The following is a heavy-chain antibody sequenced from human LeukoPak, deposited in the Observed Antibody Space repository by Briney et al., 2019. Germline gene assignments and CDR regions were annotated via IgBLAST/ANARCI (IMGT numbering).Heavy chain of an antibody. CDR3: ARERQDTVIHSGAFDI. CDR1: GFTFSNYF. D-gene: IGHD2-21*02. CDR2: IASDGSHT. Sequence: GGSLRLSCAASGFTFSNYFMHWVRQAPGKGLEWVADIASDGSHTFYVESVKGRFTISRNNSKNTLYLQMNSLGPEDTAVYFCARERQDTVIHSGAFDIWGQGTMVTVSS. J-gene: IGHJ3*02. V-gene: IGHV3-30-3*01.